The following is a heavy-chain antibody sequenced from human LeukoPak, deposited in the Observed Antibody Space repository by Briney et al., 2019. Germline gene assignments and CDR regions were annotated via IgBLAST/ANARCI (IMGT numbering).Heavy chain of an antibody. CDR2: IIPIFGTA. D-gene: IGHD6-6*01. J-gene: IGHJ6*03. V-gene: IGHV1-69*06. CDR3: ARASYSSSSFSLSRYYYYYMDV. Sequence: GASVKVSCKASGGTFISYAISWVRQAPGQGLEWMGGIIPIFGTANYARKFQGRVTITADKSTSTAYMELSSLRSEDTAVYYCARASYSSSSFSLSRYYYYYMDVWGKGTTVTVSS. CDR1: GGTFISYA.